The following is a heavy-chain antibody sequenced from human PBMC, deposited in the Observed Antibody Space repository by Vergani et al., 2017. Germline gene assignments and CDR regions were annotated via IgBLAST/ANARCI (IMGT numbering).Heavy chain of an antibody. V-gene: IGHV5-51*03. J-gene: IGHJ3*02. D-gene: IGHD2-2*02. Sequence: EVQLVQSGAEVKKPGESLKISCKGSGYSFTSYWIGWVRQMPGKGLEWMGISYPGDSDTRYSPSFQGQVTISADKSISTAYLQWSSLKASDTAMYYCARPDGYCSSTSCYSAFDIWGQGTMVTVSS. CDR2: SYPGDSDT. CDR3: ARPDGYCSSTSCYSAFDI. CDR1: GYSFTSYW.